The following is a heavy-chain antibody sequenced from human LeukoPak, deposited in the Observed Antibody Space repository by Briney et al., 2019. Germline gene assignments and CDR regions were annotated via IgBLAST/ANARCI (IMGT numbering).Heavy chain of an antibody. D-gene: IGHD3-22*01. CDR1: GGSISSGGYS. CDR2: IYHSGST. J-gene: IGHJ4*02. CDR3: ARHFYPSLHYYDSSGYYFPYFDY. Sequence: TSETLSLTCAVSGGSISSGGYSWSWIRQPPGKGLEWIGYIYHSGSTYYNPSLKSRVTISVDTSKNQFSLKLSSVTAADTAVYYCARHFYPSLHYYDSSGYYFPYFDYWGQGTLVTVSS. V-gene: IGHV4-30-2*01.